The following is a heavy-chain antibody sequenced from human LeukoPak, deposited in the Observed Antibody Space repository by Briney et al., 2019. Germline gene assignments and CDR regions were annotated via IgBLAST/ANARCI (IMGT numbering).Heavy chain of an antibody. CDR3: ARGYCSGGSCNKGFDY. CDR1: GGSISSYY. D-gene: IGHD2-15*01. CDR2: IYYSGST. Sequence: SETLSLTCTVSGGSISSYYWSWIWQPPGKGLEWIGYIYYSGSTNYNPSLKSRVTISVDTSKNQFSLKLSPVTAADTAVYYCARGYCSGGSCNKGFDYWGQGTLVTVSS. V-gene: IGHV4-59*01. J-gene: IGHJ4*02.